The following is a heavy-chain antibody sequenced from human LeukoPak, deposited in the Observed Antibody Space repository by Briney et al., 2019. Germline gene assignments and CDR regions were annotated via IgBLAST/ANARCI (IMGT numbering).Heavy chain of an antibody. J-gene: IGHJ4*02. V-gene: IGHV5-51*01. D-gene: IGHD6-13*01. Sequence: GESLKISCKGSGYSFTSYWTGWVRQMPGKGLEWMGIIYPGDSDTRYSPSFQGQVTISADKSISTAYLQWSSLKASDTAMYYCASSVGGAAAGTYYFDYWGQGTLVTVSS. CDR3: ASSVGGAAAGTYYFDY. CDR1: GYSFTSYW. CDR2: IYPGDSDT.